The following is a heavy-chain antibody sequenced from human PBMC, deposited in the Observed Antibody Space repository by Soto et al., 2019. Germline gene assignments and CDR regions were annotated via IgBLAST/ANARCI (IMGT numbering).Heavy chain of an antibody. D-gene: IGHD3-10*01. J-gene: IGHJ4*02. CDR3: ATGWFGEFVYYFDY. CDR2: ISAYNGNT. CDR1: GYTFTSYG. V-gene: IGHV1-18*01. Sequence: QVQLVQSGAEVKKSGASVKVSCKASGYTFTSYGISWVRQAPGQGLEWMGWISAYNGNTNYAQKLQGIVTMTTDTSTSTAYMELRSLRSVDTAVYYCATGWFGEFVYYFDYWGQGTLVTVSS.